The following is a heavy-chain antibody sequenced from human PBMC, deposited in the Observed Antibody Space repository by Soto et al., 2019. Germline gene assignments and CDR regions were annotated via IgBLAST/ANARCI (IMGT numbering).Heavy chain of an antibody. CDR3: ARGADYYGSGPTVDDI. CDR2: ISYDGSNK. V-gene: IGHV3-30-3*01. D-gene: IGHD3-10*01. J-gene: IGHJ3*02. CDR1: GFTFSSYA. Sequence: QVQLVESGGGVVQPGRSLRLSCAASGFTFSSYATHWVRQAPGKGLEWVAVISYDGSNKYYADSVKGRFTISRDNSKNTLYLQMNSLRAEDTAVYYCARGADYYGSGPTVDDIWGQGTMVTVSS.